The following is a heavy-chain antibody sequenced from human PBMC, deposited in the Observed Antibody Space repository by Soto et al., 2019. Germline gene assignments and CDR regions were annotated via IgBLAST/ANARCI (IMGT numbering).Heavy chain of an antibody. D-gene: IGHD3-10*01. CDR2: IHYSGST. CDR3: ARHRHYGSGNYDYYYGMDV. V-gene: IGHV4-59*08. CDR1: YDSISGYY. Sequence: QGQLQESGPGLVKPSETLSLTCTVSYDSISGYYWSWIRQPPGKGLEWIGYIHYSGSTNYNPSLKSRVTISVDTSKTQFFLKLSSVTAADTAVYSCARHRHYGSGNYDYYYGMDVWGQGTTVTVSS. J-gene: IGHJ6*02.